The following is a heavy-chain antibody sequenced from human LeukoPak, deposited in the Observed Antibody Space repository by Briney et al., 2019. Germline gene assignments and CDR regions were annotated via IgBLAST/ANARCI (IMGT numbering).Heavy chain of an antibody. CDR3: ARDFWSGSVGFDP. Sequence: SETLSLTCTVSGAAISTYFWSWIRQSPGTGLEWIGYIYSSGSTKYNPSLKSRVTISVDASKNQLALTLRSLTAADTAVYYCARDFWSGSVGFDPWGQGTLVTVSS. D-gene: IGHD3-3*01. V-gene: IGHV4-59*01. J-gene: IGHJ5*02. CDR2: IYSSGST. CDR1: GAAISTYF.